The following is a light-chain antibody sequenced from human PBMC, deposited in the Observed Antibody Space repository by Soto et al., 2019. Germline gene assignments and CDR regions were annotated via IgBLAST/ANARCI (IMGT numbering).Light chain of an antibody. CDR3: QQRSNWPPSIT. J-gene: IGKJ5*01. V-gene: IGKV3-11*01. Sequence: EIVLTQSPATRSLSPGERATLSCSASQSVSSNLSWYQQKPGQAPRLLIYDASNRATGITARFSGSGSGTDFTLTISSLEPEDFAVYYCQQRSNWPPSITFGQGTRLEIK. CDR2: DAS. CDR1: QSVSSN.